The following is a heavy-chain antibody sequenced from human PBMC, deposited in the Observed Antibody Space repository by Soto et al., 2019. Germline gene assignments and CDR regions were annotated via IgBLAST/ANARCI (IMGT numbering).Heavy chain of an antibody. J-gene: IGHJ5*02. CDR2: MYYSETT. V-gene: IGHV4-59*01. CDR1: GGSINDYY. D-gene: IGHD6-13*01. Sequence: SETLSLTCTVSGGSINDYYWSWIRQTPGKGLEWVGFMYYSETTKYNPSLKGRVNMSLDTSKNQVSLHLQSVTAADTAVYYCARANSSTWYKLEYKWFDPWGQGTLVTVSS. CDR3: ARANSSTWYKLEYKWFDP.